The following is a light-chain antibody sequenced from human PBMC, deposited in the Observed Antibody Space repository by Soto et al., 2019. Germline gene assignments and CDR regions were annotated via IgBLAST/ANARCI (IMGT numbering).Light chain of an antibody. Sequence: EIVLTQSPGTLSLSPGERAILSCRASQSVRDNYLAWCQQKPGQAPRLLVYGASSRATDIPDRFRGSGSGTDFTLTISRLDPEDFAVYYCQQYGASLYTFGQGTKLEIK. CDR3: QQYGASLYT. CDR1: QSVRDNY. V-gene: IGKV3-20*01. J-gene: IGKJ2*01. CDR2: GAS.